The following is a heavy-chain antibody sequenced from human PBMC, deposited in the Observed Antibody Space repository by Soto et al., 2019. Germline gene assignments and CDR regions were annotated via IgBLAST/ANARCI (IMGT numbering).Heavy chain of an antibody. CDR2: ISGSGGST. V-gene: IGHV3-23*01. D-gene: IGHD3-16*02. Sequence: EVQLLESGGGLVQPGGSLRLSCAASVFTFSSYAMSWVRQAPGKGLECVSAISGSGGSTYYADSVKGRFTISRDNSKNTLYLQMNSLRAEDTAVYYCAKDRANHGGVIDYYFDYWGQGTLVTVSS. CDR3: AKDRANHGGVIDYYFDY. CDR1: VFTFSSYA. J-gene: IGHJ4*02.